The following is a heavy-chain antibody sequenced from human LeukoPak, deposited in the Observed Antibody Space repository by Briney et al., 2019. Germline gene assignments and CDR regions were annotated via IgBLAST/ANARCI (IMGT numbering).Heavy chain of an antibody. CDR3: AKDMNIVATTQYYFDY. CDR2: IRYDGSNK. CDR1: GFTFSSYG. V-gene: IGHV3-30*02. Sequence: GGSLRLSCAASGFTFSSYGMPWVRQAPGKGLEWVAFIRYDGSNKYYADSVKGRFTISRDNSKNTLYLQMNSLRAEDTAVYYCAKDMNIVATTQYYFDYWGQGTLVTVSS. J-gene: IGHJ4*02. D-gene: IGHD5-12*01.